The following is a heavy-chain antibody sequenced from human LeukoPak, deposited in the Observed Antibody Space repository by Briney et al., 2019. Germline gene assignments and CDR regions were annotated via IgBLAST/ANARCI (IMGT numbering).Heavy chain of an antibody. CDR2: INPNSGGT. J-gene: IGHJ3*02. D-gene: IGHD5-18*01. Sequence: ASVKVSCKASGYTFTSYGISWVRQAPGQGLEWMGWINPNSGGTNYAQKFQGRVTMTRDTSISTAYMELSRLRSDDTAVYYCARRRSYGRVPSAFDIWGQGTMVTVSS. CDR3: ARRRSYGRVPSAFDI. CDR1: GYTFTSYG. V-gene: IGHV1-2*02.